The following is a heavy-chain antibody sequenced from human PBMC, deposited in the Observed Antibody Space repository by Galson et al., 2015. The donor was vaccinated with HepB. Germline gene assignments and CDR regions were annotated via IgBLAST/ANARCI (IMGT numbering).Heavy chain of an antibody. V-gene: IGHV3-21*01. D-gene: IGHD1-26*01. Sequence: SLRLSCAASGFTFSSYSMNWVRQAPGKGLEWVSSISSSSSYIYYADSVKGRFTISRDNAKNSLYLQMNSLRAEGTAVYYCARDQGGGSGSPGAFDIWGQGTMVTVSS. J-gene: IGHJ3*02. CDR3: ARDQGGGSGSPGAFDI. CDR2: ISSSSSYI. CDR1: GFTFSSYS.